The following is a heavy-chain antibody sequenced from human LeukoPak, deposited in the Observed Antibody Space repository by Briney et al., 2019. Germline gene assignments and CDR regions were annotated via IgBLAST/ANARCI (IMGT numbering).Heavy chain of an antibody. CDR2: ISSSSDYI. V-gene: IGHV3-21*04. CDR1: GFTFSSYE. J-gene: IGHJ3*02. Sequence: PGGSLRLSCAASGFTFSSYEMNWVRQAPGKGLEWVSSISSSSDYIYYADSVKGRFTISRDNAKNSLYLQMNSLRAEDTALYYCAKGGNRHYYYGSGSYEDDAFDIWGQGTMVTVSS. D-gene: IGHD3-10*01. CDR3: AKGGNRHYYYGSGSYEDDAFDI.